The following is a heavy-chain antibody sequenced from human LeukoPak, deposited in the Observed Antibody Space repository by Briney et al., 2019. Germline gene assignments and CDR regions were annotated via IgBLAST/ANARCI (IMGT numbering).Heavy chain of an antibody. V-gene: IGHV4-34*01. CDR3: ARGGIAVAGGPNWFDP. CDR2: INHSGST. J-gene: IGHJ5*02. D-gene: IGHD6-19*01. Sequence: PSETLSLTGAVYGGSFSGYYWSWIRQPPGKGLEWIGEINHSGSTNYNPSLKSRVTISVDTSKNQFSLKLSSVTAADTAVYYCARGGIAVAGGPNWFDPWGQGTLVTVSS. CDR1: GGSFSGYY.